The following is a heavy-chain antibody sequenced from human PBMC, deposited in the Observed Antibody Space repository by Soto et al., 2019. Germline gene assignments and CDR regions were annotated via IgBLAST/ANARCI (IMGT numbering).Heavy chain of an antibody. Sequence: QVQLVESGGGVVQPGRSLRLSCAASGFTFSSYAMHWVRQAPGKGLEWVAVISYDGSNKYYADSVKGRFTISRVNSKNTLYLQMNSLRAEEPAVYYCAVGPRHDYGLWWTLGTAYWGQGTLVTVSS. CDR3: AVGPRHDYGLWWTLGTAY. D-gene: IGHD4-17*01. CDR2: ISYDGSNK. V-gene: IGHV3-30-3*01. J-gene: IGHJ4*02. CDR1: GFTFSSYA.